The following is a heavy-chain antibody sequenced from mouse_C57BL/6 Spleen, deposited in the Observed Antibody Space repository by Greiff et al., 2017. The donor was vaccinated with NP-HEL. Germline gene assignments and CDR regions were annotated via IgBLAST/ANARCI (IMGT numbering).Heavy chain of an antibody. CDR3: ARSSSYWFDY. CDR1: GYAFSSSW. V-gene: IGHV1-82*01. J-gene: IGHJ2*01. CDR2: IYPGDGDT. D-gene: IGHD1-1*01. Sequence: LQASGPELVPPGASVKISCKASGYAFSSSWMHWVTQRPGQGLEWIGRIYPGDGDTNYNGKFKGKATLTADKSSSTAYMQLSSLTSEDSAVYFCARSSSYWFDYWGQGTTLTVSS.